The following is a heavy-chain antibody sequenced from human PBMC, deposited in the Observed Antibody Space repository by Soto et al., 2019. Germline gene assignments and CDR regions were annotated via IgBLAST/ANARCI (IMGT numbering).Heavy chain of an antibody. J-gene: IGHJ5*02. CDR1: GASMSSGGYY. Sequence: PSETPSLTCTVSGASMSSGGYYWTWIRQSPGKGLEWIGYIYYSGSTYYNPSLESRVAISLDTSRSQFSLTLHSVTAADTAIYYCARDRHNNFFDPWGQGTLVTVSS. CDR3: ARDRHNNFFDP. D-gene: IGHD6-6*01. CDR2: IYYSGST. V-gene: IGHV4-31*03.